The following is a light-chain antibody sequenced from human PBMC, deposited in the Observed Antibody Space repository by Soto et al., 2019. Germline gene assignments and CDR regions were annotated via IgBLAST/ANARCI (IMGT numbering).Light chain of an antibody. CDR1: QRVFYSSNNKNY. CDR2: WAS. J-gene: IGKJ4*01. CDR3: QQYYSTPLT. Sequence: DIVMTQSPDSLAVSLGERATINCKSSQRVFYSSNNKNYLAWYQQKPGQPPRLLIYWASTRESGVPDRFSGSGSGTDFTLTISSLQAEDLAVYYCQQYYSTPLTFGGGTKVEIK. V-gene: IGKV4-1*01.